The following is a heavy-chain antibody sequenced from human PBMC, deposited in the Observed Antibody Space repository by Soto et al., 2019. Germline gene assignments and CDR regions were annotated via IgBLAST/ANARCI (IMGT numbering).Heavy chain of an antibody. V-gene: IGHV3-30-3*01. CDR3: ARGGAYCISTSCYNWFDP. CDR2: ISYDGSNK. D-gene: IGHD2-2*01. Sequence: QVQLVESGGGVVQPGRSLRLSCAASGFTFSSYAMHWVRQAPGKGLEWVAVISYDGSNKYYADSVKGRFTISRDNSKNTLYLRMNGRRAEDTAVYYCARGGAYCISTSCYNWFDPWCQGTLVTVSS. J-gene: IGHJ5*02. CDR1: GFTFSSYA.